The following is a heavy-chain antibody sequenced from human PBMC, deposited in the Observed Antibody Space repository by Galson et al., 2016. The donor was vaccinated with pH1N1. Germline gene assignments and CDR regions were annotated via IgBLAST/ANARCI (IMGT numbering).Heavy chain of an antibody. CDR3: ASGGYCSGGSCYSAAFDI. Sequence: QSGAEVKKPGESLKISCKGSGYSFTSYWIGWVRQMPGKGLEWMGIIYPGDSDTRYSPSFQGQVTISADKSISTAYLRWSSLKASDTAMYYCASGGYCSGGSCYSAAFDIWGQGTMVTVSS. J-gene: IGHJ3*02. CDR1: GYSFTSYW. D-gene: IGHD2-15*01. CDR2: IYPGDSDT. V-gene: IGHV5-51*03.